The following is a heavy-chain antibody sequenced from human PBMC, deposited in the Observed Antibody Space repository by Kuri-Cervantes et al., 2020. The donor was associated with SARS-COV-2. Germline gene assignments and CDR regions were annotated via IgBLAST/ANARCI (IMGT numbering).Heavy chain of an antibody. CDR1: GGSISSYY. D-gene: IGHD3-10*01. Sequence: SETLSLTCTVSGGSISSYYWSWIRQPPGKGLEWIGYISDSGDTRSKPSLRSRVTILMDTSKNEFSLKLTSVTAADTAVYYCARGRMVPGPWGQGTLVTVSS. CDR3: ARGRMVPGP. CDR2: ISDSGDT. J-gene: IGHJ5*02. V-gene: IGHV4-59*01.